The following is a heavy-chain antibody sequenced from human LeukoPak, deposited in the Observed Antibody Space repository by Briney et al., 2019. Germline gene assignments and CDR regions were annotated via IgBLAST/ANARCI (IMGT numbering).Heavy chain of an antibody. Sequence: PSQTLSLTCTVSGGSISSGGYYWSWIRQPPGKGLEWIGYIYHSGSTYYNPSLKSRVTISVDRSKNQFSLKLSSVTAADTAVYYCARTGTDDYGDYHYWFDPWGQGTLVTVSS. J-gene: IGHJ5*02. CDR1: GGSISSGGYY. V-gene: IGHV4-30-2*01. CDR2: IYHSGST. D-gene: IGHD4-17*01. CDR3: ARTGTDDYGDYHYWFDP.